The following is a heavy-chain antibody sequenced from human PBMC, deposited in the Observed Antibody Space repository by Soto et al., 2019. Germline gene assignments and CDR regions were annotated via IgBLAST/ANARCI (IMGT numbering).Heavy chain of an antibody. D-gene: IGHD2-2*01. CDR2: IYHSGST. J-gene: IGHJ5*02. CDR1: GGSISSSIYY. Sequence: SETLSLTCTVSGGSISSSIYYWGWIRQPPGKGLEWIGSIYHSGSTYYNPSLKSRVTISVDRSKNQFSLKLSSVTAADTAVYYCARVPDRWGQGTLVTVSS. V-gene: IGHV4-39*07. CDR3: ARVPDR.